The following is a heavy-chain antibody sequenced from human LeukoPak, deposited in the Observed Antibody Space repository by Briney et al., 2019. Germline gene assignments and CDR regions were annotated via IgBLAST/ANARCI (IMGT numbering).Heavy chain of an antibody. V-gene: IGHV3-7*01. CDR3: ARGVPYDSWSGPHYSDY. J-gene: IGHJ4*02. D-gene: IGHD3-3*01. CDR2: MNQDGGEK. Sequence: GGSLRLSCAASGFTLSTYWMTWLRLTPGKGLEWVADMNQDGGEKYYVDSVKGRFTISRDSAKNSLYLQMNSLRAEDTAVYYCARGVPYDSWSGPHYSDYWGQGTLVTVSS. CDR1: GFTLSTYW.